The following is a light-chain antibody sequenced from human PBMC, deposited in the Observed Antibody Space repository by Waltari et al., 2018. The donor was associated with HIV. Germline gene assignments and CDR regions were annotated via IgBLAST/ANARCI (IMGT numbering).Light chain of an antibody. CDR3: QQYYSTPLT. J-gene: IGKJ4*01. Sequence: QSPDSLAVSLGERATINCKSSQSVLYSSNNKNYLAWYQQKPGQPPKLLIYWASTRESGVPDRFSGSGSGTDFTLTISSLQAEDVAVYYCQQYYSTPLTFGGGTKVEIK. CDR1: QSVLYSSNNKNY. CDR2: WAS. V-gene: IGKV4-1*01.